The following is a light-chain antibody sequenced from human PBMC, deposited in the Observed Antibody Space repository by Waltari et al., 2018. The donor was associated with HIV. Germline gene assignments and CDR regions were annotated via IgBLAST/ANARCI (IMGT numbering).Light chain of an antibody. V-gene: IGLV1-47*01. J-gene: IGLJ3*02. CDR2: RSN. CDR3: AAWDDSLSGPV. CDR1: SSNNGNNH. Sequence: QSVLTQPPSASGTPGQRVTISCSGSSSNNGNNHVYWYHQHPGKAPKLLICRSNQRPLGVPYLFSGSKAGTSASLAISGRRSEDEADYYCAAWDDSLSGPVFGGGTKLTVL.